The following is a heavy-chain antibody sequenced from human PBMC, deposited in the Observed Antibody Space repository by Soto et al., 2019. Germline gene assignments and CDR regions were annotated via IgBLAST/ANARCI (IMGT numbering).Heavy chain of an antibody. V-gene: IGHV5-51*01. Sequence: PGESLKISCKGSGYSFTTYWIGWVRQMPGKGLEWMGIIFPGDSDIRYSPSFQGQVTISADRSISTAYLQWSSLKASDTAMYYCARQIMDYYGSGSPPPPFDYWGQGNLVTVSS. D-gene: IGHD3-10*01. CDR3: ARQIMDYYGSGSPPPPFDY. CDR2: IFPGDSDI. CDR1: GYSFTTYW. J-gene: IGHJ4*02.